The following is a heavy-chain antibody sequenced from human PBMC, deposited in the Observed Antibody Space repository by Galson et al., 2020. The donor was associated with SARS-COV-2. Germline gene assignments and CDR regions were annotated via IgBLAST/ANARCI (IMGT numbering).Heavy chain of an antibody. CDR1: GGTFSSSD. V-gene: IGHV1-69*13. D-gene: IGHD1-1*01. CDR2: FIHVFHAA. CDR3: VRGEVQTLDY. Sequence: SVKVSCKASGGTFSSSDVNWVRQAPGQGLEWLGGFIHVFHAATYAQKFQGSVTITADEPTTTAYMELTSLKSDDTAVYFCVRGEVQTLDYWGQGTLVTVSS. J-gene: IGHJ4*02.